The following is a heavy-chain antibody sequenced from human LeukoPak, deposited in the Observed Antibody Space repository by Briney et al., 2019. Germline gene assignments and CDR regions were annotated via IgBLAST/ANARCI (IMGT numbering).Heavy chain of an antibody. J-gene: IGHJ4*02. CDR2: VSGSGGST. D-gene: IGHD2-15*01. V-gene: IGHV3-23*01. CDR3: ARVGSRYCSGANCYDGF. CDR1: GFTFSSYA. Sequence: GGSLRLSCAASGFTFSSYAMSWVRQAPGKGLEWVSAVSGSGGSTYYADSVKGRFTISRDNSKNTLYLQMNNLRAEDTAIYYCARVGSRYCSGANCYDGFWGQGTLVSVSS.